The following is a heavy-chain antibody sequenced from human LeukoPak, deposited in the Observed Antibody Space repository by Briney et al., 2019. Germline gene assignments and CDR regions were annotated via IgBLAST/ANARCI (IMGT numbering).Heavy chain of an antibody. CDR2: ISSTSRYI. CDR1: GFTFSSYS. J-gene: IGHJ4*02. D-gene: IGHD3-10*01. V-gene: IGHV3-21*04. Sequence: GGSLRLSCAASGFTFSSYSINWVRQAPGKGLEWVSSISSTSRYIYYADSVKGRFTISRDNSKNTLYLQMNSLRAEDTAVYYCAKDLYYGSGSYYFDYWGQGTLVTVSS. CDR3: AKDLYYGSGSYYFDY.